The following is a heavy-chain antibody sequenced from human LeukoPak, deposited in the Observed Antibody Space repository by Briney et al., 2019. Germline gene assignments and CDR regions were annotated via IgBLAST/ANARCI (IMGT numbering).Heavy chain of an antibody. CDR1: GGSFSGYY. Sequence: SETLSLTCAVYGGSFSGYYWSWIRQPPGKGLEWIGEINHSGSTNYNPSLKSRVTISVDTSKNQFSLKLSSVTAADTAVYYCARTGYSSGWYFDYWGQGTLVTVSS. D-gene: IGHD6-19*01. V-gene: IGHV4-34*01. CDR3: ARTGYSSGWYFDY. J-gene: IGHJ4*02. CDR2: INHSGST.